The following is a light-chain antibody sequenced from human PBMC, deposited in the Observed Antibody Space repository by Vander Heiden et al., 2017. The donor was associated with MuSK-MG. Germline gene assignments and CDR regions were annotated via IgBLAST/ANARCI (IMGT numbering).Light chain of an antibody. V-gene: IGKV1-39*01. CDR3: QQTYYTPLT. J-gene: IGKJ2*01. Sequence: DIQMSQSPSSLSASVGDRVTITCRASQTISTYVSWYQQKPGNAPTLLIFAAVNLQRGVPSRFSGSGSGTDFTLTISSLQPENFAVYYCQQTYYTPLTFGQGTKV. CDR1: QTISTY. CDR2: AAV.